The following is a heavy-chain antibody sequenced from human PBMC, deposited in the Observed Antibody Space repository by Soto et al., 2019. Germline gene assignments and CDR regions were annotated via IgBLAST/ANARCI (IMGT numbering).Heavy chain of an antibody. D-gene: IGHD3-16*02. CDR1: GFTFSRSW. CDR3: ARLNDVARYLGI. V-gene: IGHV3-7*01. Sequence: EVQLVESGGGLVQPGGSLRLSCAASGFTFSRSWMNWVRQAPGKGLEWVANITEDGSEEAYVDSVKGRFTISRDNAKNSMSLKTNSLRGEDPAVYYCARLNDVARYLGIWVQGTVGTVSS. CDR2: ITEDGSEE. J-gene: IGHJ3*02.